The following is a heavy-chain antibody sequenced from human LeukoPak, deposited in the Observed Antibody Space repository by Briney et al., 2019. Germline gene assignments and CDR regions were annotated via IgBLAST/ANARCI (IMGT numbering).Heavy chain of an antibody. CDR2: IYPGDSYT. D-gene: IGHD6-13*01. CDR1: GYSFSSYW. J-gene: IGHJ4*02. Sequence: GESLKISCKGSGYSFSSYWIGWVRQMPGKGLEWMGSIYPGDSYTRYSPSFQGQVTISAAKSISTAYLQWSSLKASYTAMYYCARLTLGADGFHYWGQGTLVTVSS. CDR3: ARLTLGADGFHY. V-gene: IGHV5-51*01.